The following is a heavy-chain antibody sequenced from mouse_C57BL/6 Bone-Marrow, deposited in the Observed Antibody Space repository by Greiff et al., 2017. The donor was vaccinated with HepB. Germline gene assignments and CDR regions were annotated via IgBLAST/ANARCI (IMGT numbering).Heavy chain of an antibody. V-gene: IGHV3-6*01. J-gene: IGHJ1*03. Sequence: VQLKQSGPGLVKPSQSLSLTCSVTGYSITSGYYWNWIRQFPGNKLEWMGYISYDGSNNYNPSLKNRISITRDTSKNQFFLKLNSVTTEDTATYYCARCDGYYANFDVWGTGTTVTVSS. D-gene: IGHD2-3*01. CDR3: ARCDGYYANFDV. CDR2: ISYDGSN. CDR1: GYSITSGYY.